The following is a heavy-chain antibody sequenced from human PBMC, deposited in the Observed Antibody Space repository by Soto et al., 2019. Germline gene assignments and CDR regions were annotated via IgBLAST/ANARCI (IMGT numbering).Heavy chain of an antibody. CDR2: ITGSSSST. D-gene: IGHD1-26*01. V-gene: IGHV3-23*01. CDR3: ARDGSGTFGKLET. CDR1: GFAFSNYA. Sequence: EVQLLASGGGLVQPGGSLRLSCAASGFAFSNYAMSWVRQAPGRGLEWVSLITGSSSSTYYTDSLKGRFTVSRDNSKNTLLLQMNSLRAEDTAVYYGARDGSGTFGKLETWGQGTLVTVSS. J-gene: IGHJ5*02.